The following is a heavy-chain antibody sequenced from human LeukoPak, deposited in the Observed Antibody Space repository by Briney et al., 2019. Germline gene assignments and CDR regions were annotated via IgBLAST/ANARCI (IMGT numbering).Heavy chain of an antibody. V-gene: IGHV1-2*02. CDR2: INPNSGGT. J-gene: IGHJ4*02. Sequence: ASVKVSCKASGYTFTGYYMHWVRQAPGQGLEWMGWINPNSGGTNYAQKFQGRVTMTRDTSISTTYMELSRLRSDDTAVYYCARGPNWNDVGYFDYWGQGTLVTVSS. CDR3: ARGPNWNDVGYFDY. CDR1: GYTFTGYY. D-gene: IGHD1-1*01.